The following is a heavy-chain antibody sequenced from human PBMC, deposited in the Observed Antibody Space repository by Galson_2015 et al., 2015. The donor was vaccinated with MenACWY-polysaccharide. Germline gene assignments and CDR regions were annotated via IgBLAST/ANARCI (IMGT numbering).Heavy chain of an antibody. V-gene: IGHV4-31*03. CDR3: ARAHHYDGDAFDI. CDR1: GGSISSGGYY. D-gene: IGHD3-3*01. J-gene: IGHJ3*02. Sequence: TLSLTCTVSGGSISSGGYYWSWIRQHPGKGLEWIGYIYYSGSTYYNPSLKSRVTISVDTSKNQFSLKLSSVTAADTAVYYCARAHHYDGDAFDIWGQGTMVTVSS. CDR2: IYYSGST.